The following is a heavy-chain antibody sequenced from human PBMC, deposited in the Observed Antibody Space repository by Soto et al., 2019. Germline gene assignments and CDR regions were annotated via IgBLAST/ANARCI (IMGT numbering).Heavy chain of an antibody. J-gene: IGHJ4*02. D-gene: IGHD3-22*01. CDR1: GGSISSGGYY. CDR2: IYYSGST. CDR3: ARVESGYYYPAY. Sequence: SETLSLTCTVSGGSISSGGYYWSCIRQHPGKGLEWIGYIYYSGSTYYNPSLKSRVTISVDTSKNQFSLKLSSVTAADTAVYYCARVESGYYYPAYWGQGTLVTVSS. V-gene: IGHV4-31*03.